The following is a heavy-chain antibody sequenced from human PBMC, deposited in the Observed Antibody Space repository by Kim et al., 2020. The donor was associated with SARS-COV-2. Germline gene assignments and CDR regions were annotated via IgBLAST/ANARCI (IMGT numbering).Heavy chain of an antibody. CDR3: AKGRITMIIAALDI. Sequence: ANYVKGRFTISRNNSKKPLYLQMNSLSAEGTAVYYCAKGRITMIIAALDIWGQGTMVTVSS. D-gene: IGHD3-22*01. V-gene: IGHV3-23*01. J-gene: IGHJ3*02.